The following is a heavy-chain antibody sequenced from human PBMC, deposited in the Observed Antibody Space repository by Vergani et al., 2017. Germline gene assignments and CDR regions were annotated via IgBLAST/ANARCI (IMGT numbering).Heavy chain of an antibody. J-gene: IGHJ4*02. CDR3: ARGSRAPYDFWSGYYFDY. Sequence: QLQLQESGPGLVKPSETLSLTCTVSGGSISCSSYYWSWIRQHPGKGLEWIGYIYYSGSTYYNPSLKSRVTISVDTSKNQFSLKLSSVTAADTAVYYCARGSRAPYDFWSGYYFDYWGQGTLVTVSS. CDR1: GGSISCSSYY. D-gene: IGHD3-3*01. CDR2: IYYSGST. V-gene: IGHV4-31*03.